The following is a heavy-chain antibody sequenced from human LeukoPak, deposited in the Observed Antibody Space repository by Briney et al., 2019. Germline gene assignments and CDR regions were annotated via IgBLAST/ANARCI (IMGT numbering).Heavy chain of an antibody. CDR3: ASNRGYYYDSTSAFDI. CDR1: GGSISSYY. J-gene: IGHJ3*02. D-gene: IGHD3-22*01. Sequence: PSETLSLTCTVSGGSISSYYWSWIRQPPGQGLKWIGYIYYSGSTNYNPSLKSRVTISVDTSKNQFSLKLSSVTAADTAVYYCASNRGYYYDSTSAFDIWGQGTMVTVSS. CDR2: IYYSGST. V-gene: IGHV4-59*01.